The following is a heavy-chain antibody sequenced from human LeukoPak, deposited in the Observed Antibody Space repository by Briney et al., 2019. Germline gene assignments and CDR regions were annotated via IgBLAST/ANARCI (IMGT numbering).Heavy chain of an antibody. Sequence: AGGSLRLSCAASGFTLSSHLMHWVRQAPGKGLVWVSRIENDGSTTTYADSVKGRFTISRDNAKNTLYLQMNSLRAEDTAVYYCARGGYSAGFDIWGQRTMVTVSS. V-gene: IGHV3-74*01. D-gene: IGHD3-16*02. CDR1: GFTLSSHL. CDR3: ARGGYSAGFDI. J-gene: IGHJ3*02. CDR2: IENDGSTT.